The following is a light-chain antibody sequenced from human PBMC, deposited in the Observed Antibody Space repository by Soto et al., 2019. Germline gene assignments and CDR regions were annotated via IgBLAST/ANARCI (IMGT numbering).Light chain of an antibody. V-gene: IGKV1D-12*01. CDR1: QAVGRW. CDR3: QQARSFPVT. CDR2: ATS. Sequence: DIQMTQSPSSLSASVGDTVTITCRSSQAVGRWLSWYQQKPGKAPKILIFATSTLQSGVLSRFSGSGSGTDFTLTITSLQSEDFATYYCQQARSFPVTFGQGTRLEIK. J-gene: IGKJ5*01.